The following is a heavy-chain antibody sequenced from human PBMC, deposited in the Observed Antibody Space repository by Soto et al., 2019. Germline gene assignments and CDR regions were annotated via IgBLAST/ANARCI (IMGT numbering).Heavy chain of an antibody. CDR3: AKNSPQIVGAALVYLDY. J-gene: IGHJ4*02. V-gene: IGHV3-30*18. CDR2: ISYDGRNK. D-gene: IGHD1-26*01. CDR1: GFTCSSYG. Sequence: RGSLILSCAASGFTCSSYGMHWVRQAPGKGLEWVAVISYDGRNKYYADSVKCRFTISRDNSKNTLYLQMNSLRAEDTDVYYCAKNSPQIVGAALVYLDYWGQGTLVTVSS.